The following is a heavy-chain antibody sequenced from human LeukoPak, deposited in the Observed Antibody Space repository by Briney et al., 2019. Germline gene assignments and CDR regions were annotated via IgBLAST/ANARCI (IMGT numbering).Heavy chain of an antibody. D-gene: IGHD3-3*01. CDR3: ARAKIDFWSLFDY. V-gene: IGHV4-61*01. J-gene: IGHJ4*02. Sequence: SQTLSLTCTVSGGSISSGSYYWSWIRQPPGKGLEWIGYIYYSGSTNYNPSLKSRVTISVDTSKNQFSLKLSSVTAADTAVYYCARAKIDFWSLFDYWGQGTLVTVSS. CDR1: GGSISSGSYY. CDR2: IYYSGST.